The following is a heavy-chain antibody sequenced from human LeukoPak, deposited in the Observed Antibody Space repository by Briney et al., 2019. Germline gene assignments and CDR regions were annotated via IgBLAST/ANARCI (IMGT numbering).Heavy chain of an antibody. CDR3: ARGYNGFDI. D-gene: IGHD5-12*01. V-gene: IGHV3-72*01. CDR1: GFKFSDHY. J-gene: IGHJ3*02. Sequence: GGSLRLSCAASGFKFSDHYIDWVRQAPGKGLEWVGRSRNKASSYTTEYAASVEGRFTISRDVSESSLYLQMNSLRTEDTAVCYCARGYNGFDIWGQGTMVTVSS. CDR2: SRNKASSYTT.